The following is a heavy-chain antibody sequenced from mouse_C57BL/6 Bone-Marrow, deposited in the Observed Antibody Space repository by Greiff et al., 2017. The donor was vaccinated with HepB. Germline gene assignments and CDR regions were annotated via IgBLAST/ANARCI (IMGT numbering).Heavy chain of an antibody. Sequence: QVQLQQPGAELVRPGTSVKLSCKASGYTFTSYWMHWVKQRPGQGLEWIGVIDPSDSYTNYNQKFKGKATLTVDTSSRTAYMQLSSLTSEDSAVYYCARSDWDGFAYWGQGTLATVSA. D-gene: IGHD4-1*01. CDR3: ARSDWDGFAY. CDR2: IDPSDSYT. CDR1: GYTFTSYW. V-gene: IGHV1-59*01. J-gene: IGHJ3*01.